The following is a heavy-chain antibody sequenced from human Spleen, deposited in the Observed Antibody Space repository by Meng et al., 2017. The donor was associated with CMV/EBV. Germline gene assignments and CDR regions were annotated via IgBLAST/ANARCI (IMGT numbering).Heavy chain of an antibody. V-gene: IGHV3-21*01. CDR2: ISSSSSYI. CDR1: GFTVSSNY. J-gene: IGHJ6*02. CDR3: ARGVVPTNYYYGMDV. D-gene: IGHD2-2*01. Sequence: GESLKISCAASGFTVSSNYMNWVRQAPGKGLEWVSSISSSSSYIYYADSVKGRFTISRDNAKNSLYLQMNSLRAEDTAVYYCARGVVPTNYYYGMDVWGQGTTVTVSS.